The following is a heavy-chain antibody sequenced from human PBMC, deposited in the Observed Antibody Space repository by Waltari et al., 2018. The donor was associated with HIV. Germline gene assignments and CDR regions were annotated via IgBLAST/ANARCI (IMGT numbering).Heavy chain of an antibody. J-gene: IGHJ5*02. CDR2: INPNSGGT. CDR3: ARADPLVWSGYYT. Sequence: QVQLVQSGAEVKKPGASVTVSCTASGYTFTGYYMHWVRQAPGQGLEWMGWINPNSGGTNYAQKFQGRVTMTRDTSISTAYMELSRLRSDDTAVYYCARADPLVWSGYYTWGQGTLVTVSS. D-gene: IGHD3-3*01. V-gene: IGHV1-2*02. CDR1: GYTFTGYY.